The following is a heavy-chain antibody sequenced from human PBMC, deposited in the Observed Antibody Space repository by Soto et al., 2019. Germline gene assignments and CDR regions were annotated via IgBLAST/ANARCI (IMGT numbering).Heavy chain of an antibody. V-gene: IGHV3-53*01. CDR3: ARAYGWGPLSFDY. CDR1: GFTVSSNY. D-gene: IGHD6-19*01. CDR2: IYSGGST. Sequence: GWSLRLSCAASGFTVSSNYMSWVRQAPGKGLEWVSVIYSGGSTYYADSVKGRFTISRDNSKNTLYLQMNSLRAEDTAVYYCARAYGWGPLSFDYWGQGTLVTVSS. J-gene: IGHJ4*02.